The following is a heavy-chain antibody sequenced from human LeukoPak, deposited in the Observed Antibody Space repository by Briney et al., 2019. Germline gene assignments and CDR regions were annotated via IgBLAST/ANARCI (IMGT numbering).Heavy chain of an antibody. CDR3: ARQYDFWSGYYTGTLLDP. D-gene: IGHD3-3*01. CDR2: IYYSGST. J-gene: IGHJ5*02. Sequence: SETLSLTCTVSGGSISSSSYYWGWIRPPPGKGLEWIGSIYYSGSTYYNPSLKSRVTISVDTSKNQFSLKLSSVTAADTAVYYCARQYDFWSGYYTGTLLDPWGQGTLVTVSS. V-gene: IGHV4-39*01. CDR1: GGSISSSSYY.